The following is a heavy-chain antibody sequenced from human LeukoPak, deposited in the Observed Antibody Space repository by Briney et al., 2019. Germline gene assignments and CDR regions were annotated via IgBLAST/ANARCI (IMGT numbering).Heavy chain of an antibody. Sequence: GGSLRLSCAASGFTFSSYAMSWVRQAPGKGLEWVSAISGSGGSTHYADSVKGRFTISRDNSKNTLYLQMNSLRAEDTAVYYCAKDRLYCSSTSCYLAYDPVGRQHFDYWGQGTLVTVSS. J-gene: IGHJ4*02. CDR1: GFTFSSYA. CDR2: ISGSGGST. CDR3: AKDRLYCSSTSCYLAYDPVGRQHFDY. V-gene: IGHV3-23*01. D-gene: IGHD2-2*01.